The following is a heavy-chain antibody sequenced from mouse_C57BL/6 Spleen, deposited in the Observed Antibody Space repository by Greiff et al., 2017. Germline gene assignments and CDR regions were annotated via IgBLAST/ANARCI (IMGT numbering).Heavy chain of an antibody. J-gene: IGHJ4*01. V-gene: IGHV1-72*01. Sequence: QVQLQQPGAELVKPGASVKLSCKASGYTFTSYWMHWVKQRPGRGLEWIGRIDTNSGGTKYNEKFKSKATLTVDKPSSTAYMQLSSLTSEDSAVYYCAREVYDYDMSMDYWGQGTSVTVSS. CDR3: AREVYDYDMSMDY. CDR1: GYTFTSYW. CDR2: IDTNSGGT. D-gene: IGHD2-4*01.